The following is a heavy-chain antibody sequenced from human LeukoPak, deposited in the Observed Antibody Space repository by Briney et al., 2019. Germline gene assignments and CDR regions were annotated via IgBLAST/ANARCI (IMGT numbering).Heavy chain of an antibody. V-gene: IGHV4-59*01. J-gene: IGHJ4*02. D-gene: IGHD2-15*01. CDR2: IYYSGST. CDR3: ARAGYCSGGSCYSPLDY. Sequence: KPSETLSLTCTVSGGSISSYYWSYIYYSGSTNYNPSLKSRVTISVDTSKNQFSLKLSSVIAADTAVYYCARAGYCSGGSCYSPLDYWGQGTLVTVPS. CDR1: GGSISSYY.